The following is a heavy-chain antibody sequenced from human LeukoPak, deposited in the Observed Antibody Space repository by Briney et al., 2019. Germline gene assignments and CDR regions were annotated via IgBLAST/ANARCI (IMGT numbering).Heavy chain of an antibody. D-gene: IGHD3-22*01. V-gene: IGHV3-53*01. CDR3: ARKTDSSGSGDY. CDR2: IYSRGGT. CDR1: GFTVSSNF. J-gene: IGHJ4*02. Sequence: GGSLRLSCAASGFTVSSNFMSWVRQAPGKGLECVSVIYSRGGTYYADSVQGRFTISRDASKNTLFLQMNSLRADDTAVYYCARKTDSSGSGDYWGQGTLVTVSS.